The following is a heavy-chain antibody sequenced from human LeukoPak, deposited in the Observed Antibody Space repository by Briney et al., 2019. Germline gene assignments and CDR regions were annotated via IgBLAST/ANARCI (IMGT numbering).Heavy chain of an antibody. CDR2: IKKDGSEK. J-gene: IGHJ4*02. CDR3: AKYRGVNY. CDR1: GFSVSDNW. Sequence: GGSLRLSCAASGFSVSDNWMSWVRQAPGKGLEWVANIKKDGSEKYYVESVKGRFAISRDNAKNSLYLQMNSLRAEDTAVYYCAKYRGVNYWGQGTLVTVSS. D-gene: IGHD3-10*01. V-gene: IGHV3-7*03.